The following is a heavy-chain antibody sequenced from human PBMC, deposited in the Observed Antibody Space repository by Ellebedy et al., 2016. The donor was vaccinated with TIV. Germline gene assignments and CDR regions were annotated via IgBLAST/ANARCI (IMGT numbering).Heavy chain of an antibody. V-gene: IGHV1-2*02. Sequence: AASVKVSCKASGYTFTAYYIHWARQAPGQGLEWMGWINPNSGDTNYAQKFQGRVTLTRDMSISTAYMALSRLRSDDTAVYYCARDEARVVRGVTVSWGQGTMVTVSS. J-gene: IGHJ3*01. CDR1: GYTFTAYY. CDR2: INPNSGDT. CDR3: ARDEARVVRGVTVS. D-gene: IGHD3-10*01.